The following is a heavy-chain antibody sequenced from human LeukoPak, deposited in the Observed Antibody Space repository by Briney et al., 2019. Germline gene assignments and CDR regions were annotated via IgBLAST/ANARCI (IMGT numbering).Heavy chain of an antibody. Sequence: ASVKVSCKASGYTFTSYGISWVRQAPGQGLEWMGWISAYNGNTNYAQKLRGRVTMTTDTSTSTAYMELRSLRSDDTAVYYCARVGDPPITMVRGVTLTNFDYWGQGTLVTVSS. J-gene: IGHJ4*02. CDR1: GYTFTSYG. CDR2: ISAYNGNT. V-gene: IGHV1-18*01. D-gene: IGHD3-10*01. CDR3: ARVGDPPITMVRGVTLTNFDY.